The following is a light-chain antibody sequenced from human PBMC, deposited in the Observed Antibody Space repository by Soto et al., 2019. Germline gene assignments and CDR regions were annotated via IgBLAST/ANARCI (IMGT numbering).Light chain of an antibody. CDR3: GTWDSSLSAHWV. J-gene: IGLJ3*02. CDR2: ENN. Sequence: QSVLTQPPSVSAAPGQTVTISCSGSSSNIGNNYVSWYQQLPGTAPKLLIYENNKRPSGIPDRFSGSKSGTSATLGITGLQTGDDDDYYCGTWDSSLSAHWVFGGGTKLTVL. V-gene: IGLV1-51*02. CDR1: SSNIGNNY.